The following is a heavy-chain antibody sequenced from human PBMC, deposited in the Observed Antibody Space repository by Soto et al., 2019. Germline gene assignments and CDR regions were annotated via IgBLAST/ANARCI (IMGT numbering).Heavy chain of an antibody. D-gene: IGHD6-13*01. CDR3: ARSTRSSPYFDH. CDR2: IYPGDHET. CDR1: GYTFSNFW. V-gene: IGHV5-51*01. J-gene: IGHJ4*02. Sequence: GESLKISCQCSGYTFSNFWVGWVRQLPGQGLEWMGIIYPGDHETRYSPSFHGKVTISAEKSINTAYLQWNSLEASDSAFYFCARSTRSSPYFDHWGQGALLTFSS.